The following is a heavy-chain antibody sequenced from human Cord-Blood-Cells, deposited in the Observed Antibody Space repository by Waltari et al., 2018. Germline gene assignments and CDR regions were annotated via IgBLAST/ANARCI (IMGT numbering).Heavy chain of an antibody. J-gene: IGHJ2*01. D-gene: IGHD2-15*01. V-gene: IGHV3-30*18. CDR3: AKGRGAAGWYFDL. Sequence: HWVRQAPGKGLEWVAVISYDGSNKYYADSVKGRFTISRDNSKNTLYLQMNSLRAEDTAVYYCAKGRGAAGWYFDLWGRGTLVTVSS. CDR2: ISYDGSNK.